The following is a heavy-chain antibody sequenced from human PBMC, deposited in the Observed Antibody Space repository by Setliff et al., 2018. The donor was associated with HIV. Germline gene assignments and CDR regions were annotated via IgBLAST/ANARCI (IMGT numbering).Heavy chain of an antibody. CDR2: IIPILSMT. J-gene: IGHJ4*02. V-gene: IGHV1-69*10. CDR3: ATEDKGYYASGLG. Sequence: SVKVSCKASGGTFSSSAFSWVRQAPGQGVEWMGGIIPILSMTSYAQKFQGRATMTRDTSTSTVYMEVSSLSSEDTAVYYCATEDKGYYASGLGWGQGTLVTV. D-gene: IGHD3-10*01. CDR1: GGTFSSSA.